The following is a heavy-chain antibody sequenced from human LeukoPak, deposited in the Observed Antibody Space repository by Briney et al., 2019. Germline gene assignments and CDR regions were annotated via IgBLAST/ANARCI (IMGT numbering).Heavy chain of an antibody. Sequence: GGSLTLSCAASGFTFSSYDMSWVRQAPGKGLEWVSDINGSGGSTYYADSVKGRFTISRDNTKNTLYLQMNSLRAEDTAVYYCAKDGSSWDNWFDPWGQGTLVTVSS. CDR3: AKDGSSWDNWFDP. J-gene: IGHJ5*02. V-gene: IGHV3-23*01. CDR2: INGSGGST. D-gene: IGHD6-13*01. CDR1: GFTFSSYD.